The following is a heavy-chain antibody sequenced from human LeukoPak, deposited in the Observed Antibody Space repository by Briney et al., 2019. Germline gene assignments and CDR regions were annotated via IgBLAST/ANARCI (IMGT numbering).Heavy chain of an antibody. D-gene: IGHD1-7*01. J-gene: IGHJ4*02. CDR3: ARGAVELYYFAC. CDR1: GGSISGYY. V-gene: IGHV4-4*07. CDR2: VYTTGST. Sequence: SETLSLTCTVSGGSISGYYWNWIRQPAGKGLEWIRRVYTTGSTNYNPSLKSRVTMSVDTSKNQFSLKLMSVNAADTAVYYCARGAVELYYFACWGQGTLVTVSS.